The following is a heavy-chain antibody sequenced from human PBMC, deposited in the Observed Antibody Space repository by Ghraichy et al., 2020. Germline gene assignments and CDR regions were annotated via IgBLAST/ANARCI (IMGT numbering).Heavy chain of an antibody. CDR1: GFTFSNYA. D-gene: IGHD1-1*01. CDR2: LSGSGGTT. V-gene: IGHV3-23*01. Sequence: GGSLRLSCVASGFTFSNYAMTWVRQAAGKGLEWVSGLSGSGGTTHYADSVKGRFTISRDNSNNRLFLQMESLRAEDTGVYYCAKDVLLKMVAGTLSGFDTWGPGAMVTVSS. J-gene: IGHJ3*02. CDR3: AKDVLLKMVAGTLSGFDT.